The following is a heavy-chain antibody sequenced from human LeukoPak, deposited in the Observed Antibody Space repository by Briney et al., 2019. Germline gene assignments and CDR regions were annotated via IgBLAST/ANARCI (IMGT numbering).Heavy chain of an antibody. CDR1: GFTFSRHA. J-gene: IGHJ4*02. V-gene: IGHV3-21*01. CDR3: ASENIVGTSGALFDY. D-gene: IGHD5-12*01. CDR2: ITSSGSYR. Sequence: GGSLRLSCAASGFTFSRHAMNWVRQAPGKGLEWVSSITSSGSYRYHSDSVKGRFTISRDNAKNSVYLQMKSLRVEDTAVYYCASENIVGTSGALFDYWGKGTLVTVSS.